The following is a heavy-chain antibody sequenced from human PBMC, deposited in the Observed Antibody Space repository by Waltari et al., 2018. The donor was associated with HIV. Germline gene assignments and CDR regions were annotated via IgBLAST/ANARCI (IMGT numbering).Heavy chain of an antibody. V-gene: IGHV3-7*01. D-gene: IGHD5-12*01. CDR3: ARDVMGIVAKPYGVDV. Sequence: EVQVVESGGGLVQPGGSLRLSCEGFGFPFSSHWMRWVRQAPGKGLEWVANIKHDGSERYFVDSVKGRFAISRDNANNSLFLQMNSLRAEDTAVYYCARDVMGIVAKPYGVDVWGQGTTVTVSS. CDR1: GFPFSSHW. CDR2: IKHDGSER. J-gene: IGHJ6*02.